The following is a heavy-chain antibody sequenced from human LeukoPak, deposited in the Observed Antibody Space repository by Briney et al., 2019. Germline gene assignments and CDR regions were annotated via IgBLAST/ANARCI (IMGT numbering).Heavy chain of an antibody. CDR3: ARGRSAAEYDAFDI. J-gene: IGHJ3*02. Sequence: GGSLRLSCAASGFTFSTYAMHWVRQAPGKGPEFVSGINTYGGSTHYAKSVKGRFTISRDNSKNTLYLQMGSLRAEDTAVYYCARGRSAAEYDAFDIWGQGTLVTVSS. V-gene: IGHV3-64*01. D-gene: IGHD2-15*01. CDR1: GFTFSTYA. CDR2: INTYGGST.